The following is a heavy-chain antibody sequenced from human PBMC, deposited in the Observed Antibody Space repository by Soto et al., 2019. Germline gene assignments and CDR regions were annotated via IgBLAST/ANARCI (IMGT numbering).Heavy chain of an antibody. CDR1: GGSISSSNYN. CDR3: ARLPGSSSWSQAYYYYGMDV. V-gene: IGHV4-39*01. Sequence: PSETLSPTCTVSGGSISSSNYNWGWIRQPPGNGLEWIGSIYYSGSTYYNPSLKSRVTISVDTSKNQFSLKLSSVTAADTAVYYCARLPGSSSWSQAYYYYGMDVWGQVNTVTVSS. CDR2: IYYSGST. J-gene: IGHJ6*01. D-gene: IGHD6-6*01.